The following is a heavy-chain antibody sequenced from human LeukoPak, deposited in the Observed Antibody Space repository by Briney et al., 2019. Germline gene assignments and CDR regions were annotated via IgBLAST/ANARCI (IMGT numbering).Heavy chain of an antibody. V-gene: IGHV4-34*01. J-gene: IGHJ6*03. CDR3: ARAYSSSWFWGYYYYMDV. Sequence: PSETLSLTCAVYGGSFSGYYWSWIRQPPGKGLEWIGEINHSGSANYNPSLMSRVTISVDTSKNQFSLKLSSVTAADTAVYYCARAYSSSWFWGYYYYMDVWGKGTTVTVSS. CDR2: INHSGSA. CDR1: GGSFSGYY. D-gene: IGHD6-13*01.